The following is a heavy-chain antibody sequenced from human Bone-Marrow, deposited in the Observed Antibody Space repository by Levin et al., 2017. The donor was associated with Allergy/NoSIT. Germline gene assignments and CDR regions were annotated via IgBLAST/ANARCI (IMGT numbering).Heavy chain of an antibody. V-gene: IGHV4-31*03. CDR1: GDSVSSATYS. D-gene: IGHD5-18*01. Sequence: SETLSLTCTVSGDSVSSATYSWSWIRQHQGKGLEWIGYIYSSGSTSSNPSLKSRLAMSVDSSKNQFSVTVSSVTAADTAIYYCARSRGYNNGLFDYWGQGILVTVSS. J-gene: IGHJ4*02. CDR2: IYSSGST. CDR3: ARSRGYNNGLFDY.